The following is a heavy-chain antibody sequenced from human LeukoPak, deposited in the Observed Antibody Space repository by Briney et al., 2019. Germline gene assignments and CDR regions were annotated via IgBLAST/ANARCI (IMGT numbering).Heavy chain of an antibody. V-gene: IGHV3-7*01. CDR1: GFTFSSYW. CDR3: ARDSSGWYRPFDY. J-gene: IGHJ4*02. D-gene: IGHD6-19*01. CDR2: IKQDGSEK. Sequence: GGSLRLSCAASGFTFSSYWMSWVLQAPGKGLEWVANIKQDGSEKYYVDSVKGRFTISRDNAKNSLYLQMNSLRAEDTAVYYCARDSSGWYRPFDYWGQGTLVTVSS.